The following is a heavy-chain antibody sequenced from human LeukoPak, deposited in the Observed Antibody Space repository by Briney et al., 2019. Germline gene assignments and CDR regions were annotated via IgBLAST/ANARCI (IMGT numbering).Heavy chain of an antibody. J-gene: IGHJ4*02. Sequence: SETLSLTCAVYGGSFSGYYWSWIRQPPGKGLEWIGEINHSGSTNYNPSLKSRVTISVDTSKNQFSLKLSSVTAADTAVYYCARVFWDYYDSSGFFDYWGQGTLVTVSS. V-gene: IGHV4-34*01. CDR3: ARVFWDYYDSSGFFDY. CDR1: GGSFSGYY. D-gene: IGHD3-22*01. CDR2: INHSGST.